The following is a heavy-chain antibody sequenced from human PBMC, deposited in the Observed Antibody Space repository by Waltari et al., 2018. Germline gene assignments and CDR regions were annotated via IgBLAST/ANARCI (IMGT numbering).Heavy chain of an antibody. D-gene: IGHD3-3*01. V-gene: IGHV1-18*01. CDR2: ISAYKGNT. Sequence: QVQLVQSGAEVKKPGASVKVSCKASGYTFTSYGISWVRQAPGQGLEWMGWISAYKGNTNYAQKLQGRVTMTTDTSTSTAYMELRSLRSDDTAVYYCARGQYDFWSGYSLDYYYYMDVWGKGTTVTVSS. CDR1: GYTFTSYG. CDR3: ARGQYDFWSGYSLDYYYYMDV. J-gene: IGHJ6*03.